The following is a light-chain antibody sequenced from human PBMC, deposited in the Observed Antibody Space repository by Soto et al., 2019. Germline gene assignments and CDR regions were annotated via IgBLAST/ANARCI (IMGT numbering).Light chain of an antibody. Sequence: EIVMTQSPATLSVSPGGRATLSCRASEGLTNSYLAWYQQKPGQAPSLLIYGASSRATGIPDRFSGSGSGTEFTLTVDRLEPEDFAVYYCHQYGSSPQTFGRGTKVDIK. V-gene: IGKV3-20*01. J-gene: IGKJ1*01. CDR2: GAS. CDR3: HQYGSSPQT. CDR1: EGLTNSY.